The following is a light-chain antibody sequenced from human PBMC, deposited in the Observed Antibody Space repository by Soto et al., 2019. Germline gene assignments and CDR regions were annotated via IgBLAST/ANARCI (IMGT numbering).Light chain of an antibody. CDR2: AAS. V-gene: IGKV1-12*01. CDR3: QQADSFPLT. J-gene: IGKJ4*01. Sequence: DIQLTQSPSSVSASIGDRVTISCRASQSIYKWLVWYQQKPGKAPKLLIYAASSLQSGVPSRFRGSGYGTEFTLTISSLQPEDSATYYCQQADSFPLTFGGGTEVAI. CDR1: QSIYKW.